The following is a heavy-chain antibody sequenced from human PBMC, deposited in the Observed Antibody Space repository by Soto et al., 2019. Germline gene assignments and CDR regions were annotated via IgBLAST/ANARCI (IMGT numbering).Heavy chain of an antibody. CDR3: AHRLRPAAGENWFDP. D-gene: IGHD6-13*01. CDR2: IYWNDDK. V-gene: IGHV2-5*01. J-gene: IGHJ5*02. Sequence: ESGPTLVNPTQTLTLTCTFSGFSLSTSGVGVGWIRQPPGKALEWLALIYWNDDKRYSPSLKSRLTITKDTSKNQVVLTMTNMDPVDTATYYCAHRLRPAAGENWFDPWGQGTLVTVSS. CDR1: GFSLSTSGVG.